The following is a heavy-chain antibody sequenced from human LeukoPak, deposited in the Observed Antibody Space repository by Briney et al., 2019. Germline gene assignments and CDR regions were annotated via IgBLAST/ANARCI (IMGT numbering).Heavy chain of an antibody. Sequence: GGSLRLSCAASGFTFSSYAMIWVRQAPGKGLEGVSAISGSGGSTYYADSVEGRFTISRDNSKNTLYLKMNSLRAEDTAVYYCAKVPTIDYSAYVAVFDYWGQGTLVTVSS. CDR3: AKVPTIDYSAYVAVFDY. J-gene: IGHJ4*02. CDR1: GFTFSSYA. V-gene: IGHV3-23*01. D-gene: IGHD4-17*01. CDR2: ISGSGGST.